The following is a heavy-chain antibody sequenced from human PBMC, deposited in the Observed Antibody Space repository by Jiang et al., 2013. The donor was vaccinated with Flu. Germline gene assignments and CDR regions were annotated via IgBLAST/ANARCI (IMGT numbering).Heavy chain of an antibody. CDR1: GYTFTTFH. Sequence: GAEVKKPGASVKVSCQTSGYTFTTFHIHWARQAPGQGLEWMGIINPSVGSTTYAQKFHDRVTLTRDTSTSTVYMELRSLRFEDTAAYYCTRGVIVSGQKGFDFWGQGTLVTVSS. D-gene: IGHD5/OR15-5a*01. CDR3: TRGVIVSGQKGFDF. J-gene: IGHJ4*02. V-gene: IGHV1-46*01. CDR2: INPSVGST.